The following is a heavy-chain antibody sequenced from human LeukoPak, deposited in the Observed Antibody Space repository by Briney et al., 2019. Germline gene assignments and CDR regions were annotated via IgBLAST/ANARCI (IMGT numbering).Heavy chain of an antibody. D-gene: IGHD5-24*01. CDR2: IGDSGSST. V-gene: IGHV3-23*01. J-gene: IGHJ6*03. Sequence: GGSLRLSCAASRFTLSTYAMNWVRQAPGKGLEWVSAIGDSGSSTSYADSVKGRFTTSRDISKNTLYLQMDSLRAEDTAVYYCAKDIGYRLYFYYMDVWGKGTTVTVSS. CDR3: AKDIGYRLYFYYMDV. CDR1: RFTLSTYA.